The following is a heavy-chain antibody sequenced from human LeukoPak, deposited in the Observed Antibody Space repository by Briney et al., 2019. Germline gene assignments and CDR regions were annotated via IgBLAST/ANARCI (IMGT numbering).Heavy chain of an antibody. CDR1: GDSVSSGNYY. D-gene: IGHD3-16*01. CDR3: ARDRVGDYFDY. Sequence: PSETLSLTCTVSGDSVSSGNYYWSWIRQPAGKGLEWIGRMHSSGSTKYNSSLKSRVTISVDTSKNQLSLKLSSVTAADTAVYYCARDRVGDYFDYWGQGTLVTVSS. CDR2: MHSSGST. J-gene: IGHJ4*02. V-gene: IGHV4-61*02.